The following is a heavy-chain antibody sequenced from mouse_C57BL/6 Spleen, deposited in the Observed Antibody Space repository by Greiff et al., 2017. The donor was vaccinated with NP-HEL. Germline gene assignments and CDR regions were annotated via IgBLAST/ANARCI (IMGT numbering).Heavy chain of an antibody. V-gene: IGHV1-22*01. CDR2: INPNNGGT. Sequence: VQLQQSGPELVKPGASVKMSCKASGYTFTDYNMHWVKQSHGKSLEWIGYINPNNGGTSYNQKFKGKATLTVNKSSSTAEMELRSLTSEDSAVYYCAREAGYYDYDDGNYWGQGTTLTVSS. J-gene: IGHJ2*01. CDR1: GYTFTDYN. CDR3: AREAGYYDYDDGNY. D-gene: IGHD2-4*01.